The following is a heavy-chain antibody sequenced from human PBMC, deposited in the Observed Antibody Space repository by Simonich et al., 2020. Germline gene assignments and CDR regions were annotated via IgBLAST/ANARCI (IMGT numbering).Heavy chain of an antibody. V-gene: IGHV4-34*01. D-gene: IGHD6-13*01. CDR3: ARGLRVAAAGTAFQH. CDR1: GGCFSGYY. CDR2: INHSGST. J-gene: IGHJ1*01. Sequence: QVQLQQWGAGLLKPSETLSLTCAVYGGCFSGYYWSWIRQPPGKGLEWIGEINHSGSTNSNPSLKRRGTISVDTSKNQFSLKLSSVTAADTAVYYCARGLRVAAAGTAFQHWGQGTLVTVSS.